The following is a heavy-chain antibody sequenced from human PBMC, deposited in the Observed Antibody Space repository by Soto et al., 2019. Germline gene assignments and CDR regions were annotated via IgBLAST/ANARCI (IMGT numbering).Heavy chain of an antibody. Sequence: ASVKVSCKASGYTFTSYYMHWVRQAPGQGLEWMGIINPSGGSTSYAQKFQGRVTMTRDTSTSTVYMELSSLRSEDTAVYYCARASSDYDSTHGRFDPWGQGALVTVSS. J-gene: IGHJ5*02. D-gene: IGHD3-22*01. CDR2: INPSGGST. CDR1: GYTFTSYY. CDR3: ARASSDYDSTHGRFDP. V-gene: IGHV1-46*01.